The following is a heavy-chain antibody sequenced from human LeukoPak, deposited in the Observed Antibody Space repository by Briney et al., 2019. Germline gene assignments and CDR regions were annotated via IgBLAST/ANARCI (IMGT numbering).Heavy chain of an antibody. CDR3: VRDGYNWNDWDY. D-gene: IGHD1-1*01. Sequence: GGSLRLSCAASGFTFSTYWMTWVRQAPGKGLEWVANIKEDGGEINYVDSVKGRFTISRDNAKNSLYSQMNSLRVEDTAVYYCVRDGYNWNDWDYWGQGTLVTVSS. V-gene: IGHV3-7*05. CDR2: IKEDGGEI. J-gene: IGHJ4*02. CDR1: GFTFSTYW.